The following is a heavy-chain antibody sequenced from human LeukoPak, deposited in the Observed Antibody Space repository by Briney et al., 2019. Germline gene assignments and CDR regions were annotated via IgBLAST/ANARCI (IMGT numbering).Heavy chain of an antibody. CDR3: ARRQQLVRGSYYYYGMDV. V-gene: IGHV1-18*01. D-gene: IGHD6-13*01. Sequence: ASVKVSCKASGYTFTSYGISWVRQAPGQGLEWMGWISAYNGNTNYAQKLQGRVTMTTDTSTSTAYMELRSLRSDDTAVYYCARRQQLVRGSYYYYGMDVWGQGTTVTVSS. J-gene: IGHJ6*02. CDR2: ISAYNGNT. CDR1: GYTFTSYG.